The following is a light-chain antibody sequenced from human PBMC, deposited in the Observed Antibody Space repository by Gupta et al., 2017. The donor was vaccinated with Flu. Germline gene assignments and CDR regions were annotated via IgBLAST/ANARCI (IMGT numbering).Light chain of an antibody. CDR2: WAS. Sequence: SLGERATINCKSSQSVLYSSNNKNYLAWYQQKPGQPPKLLIYWASTRESGVPDRFSASGSGTDFTLTISSLQAEDVAVYYCLQYDSTPLEFGQGTKLEIK. CDR1: QSVLYSSNNKNY. V-gene: IGKV4-1*01. J-gene: IGKJ1*01. CDR3: LQYDSTPLE.